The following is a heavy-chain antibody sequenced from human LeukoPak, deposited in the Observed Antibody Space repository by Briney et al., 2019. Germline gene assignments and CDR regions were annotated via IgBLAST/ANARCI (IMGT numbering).Heavy chain of an antibody. J-gene: IGHJ2*01. CDR1: GGSISSYY. Sequence: PSETLSLTCTVSGGSISSYYWSWIRQPPGKGLEWIGYIYYSGSTNYNPSLKSRVTISVDTSKNQFPLKLSSVTAADTAVYYCARDKYGWYFDLWGRGTLVTVSS. CDR3: ARDKYGWYFDL. D-gene: IGHD4-17*01. CDR2: IYYSGST. V-gene: IGHV4-59*01.